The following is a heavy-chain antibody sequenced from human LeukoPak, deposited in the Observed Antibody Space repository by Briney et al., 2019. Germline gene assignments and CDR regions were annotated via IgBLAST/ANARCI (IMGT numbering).Heavy chain of an antibody. CDR1: GYSFTSNY. J-gene: IGHJ4*02. Sequence: ASVKVSCKASGYSFTSNYIHWVRQAPGQGLEWMGMIYPRDGSTSYVQKFQGRVTVTRDTSTSTVHMELSGLRSEDTAVYYRARDQEAFDYWGQGTLVTVSS. V-gene: IGHV1-46*01. CDR2: IYPRDGST. CDR3: ARDQEAFDY.